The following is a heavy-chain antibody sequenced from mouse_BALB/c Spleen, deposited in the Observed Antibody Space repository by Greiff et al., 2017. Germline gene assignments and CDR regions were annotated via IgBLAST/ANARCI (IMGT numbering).Heavy chain of an antibody. Sequence: DVHLVESGGGLVKPGGSLKLSCAASGFTFSSYAMSWVRQTPEKRLEWVASISSGGSTYYPDSVKGRFTISRDNARNILYLQMSSLRSEDTAMYYCARGKDYYGSSYDAMDYWGQGTSVTVSS. CDR3: ARGKDYYGSSYDAMDY. CDR2: ISSGGST. CDR1: GFTFSSYA. D-gene: IGHD1-1*01. V-gene: IGHV5-6-5*01. J-gene: IGHJ4*01.